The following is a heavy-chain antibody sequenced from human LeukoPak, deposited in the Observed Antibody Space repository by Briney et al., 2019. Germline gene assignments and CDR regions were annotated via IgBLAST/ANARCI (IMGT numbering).Heavy chain of an antibody. J-gene: IGHJ4*02. Sequence: GGSLRLSCAASGFTFSSYAMSWVRQAPGKGLEWVSHIWYDGNNKYYADPVKGRSTISRDNSRNMVYLQMNSLRAEDTAVYYCASKSSPTGGYWGQGTLVTVSS. D-gene: IGHD6-19*01. V-gene: IGHV3-33*08. CDR2: IWYDGNNK. CDR3: ASKSSPTGGY. CDR1: GFTFSSYA.